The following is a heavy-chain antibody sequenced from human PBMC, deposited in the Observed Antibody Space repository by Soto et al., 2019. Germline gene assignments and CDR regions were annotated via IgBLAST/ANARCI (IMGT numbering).Heavy chain of an antibody. D-gene: IGHD5-18*01. Sequence: AGGSLRLSCAASGFTFSSYAMTWVRQAPGKGLEWVSAVSGSGGSTYYADSVKGRFTISRDNSKNTLYLQMNSLRAEDTAVYYCAKVRTPMVSRPVDYWGQGTLVTVSS. CDR2: VSGSGGST. J-gene: IGHJ4*02. CDR3: AKVRTPMVSRPVDY. V-gene: IGHV3-23*01. CDR1: GFTFSSYA.